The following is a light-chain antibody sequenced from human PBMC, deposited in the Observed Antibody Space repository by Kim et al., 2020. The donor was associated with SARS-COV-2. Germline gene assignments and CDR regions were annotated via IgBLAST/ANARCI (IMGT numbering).Light chain of an antibody. V-gene: IGLV2-8*01. Sequence: QSALTQPLSASGSPGQSVTISCTGTSSDVGGYNYVSWYQQHPGKAPKLMIYEVSKRPSGVPDRFSGSKSGNTASLTVSGLQAEDEADYYCSSYADSYNWVFGGGTKLTVL. J-gene: IGLJ3*02. CDR1: SSDVGGYNY. CDR3: SSYADSYNWV. CDR2: EVS.